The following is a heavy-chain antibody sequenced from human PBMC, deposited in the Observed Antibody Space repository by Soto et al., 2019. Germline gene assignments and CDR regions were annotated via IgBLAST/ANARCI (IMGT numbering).Heavy chain of an antibody. V-gene: IGHV4-31*03. J-gene: IGHJ6*02. CDR1: GGSISSGGYY. Sequence: SETLSLTCTVSGGSISSGGYYWSWIRQHPGKGLEWIGYIYYSGSTYYNPSLKSRVTISVDTSKNQFHLKMSSVTAEDTAVYYCAREGALYSSDGMDVWGQGTPVTVSS. CDR2: IYYSGST. CDR3: AREGALYSSDGMDV.